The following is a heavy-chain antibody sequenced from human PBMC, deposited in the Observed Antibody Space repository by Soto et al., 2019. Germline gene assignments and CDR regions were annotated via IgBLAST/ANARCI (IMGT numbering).Heavy chain of an antibody. CDR2: IYANDNR. V-gene: IGHV3-53*01. J-gene: IGHJ5*02. CDR3: TNEEPGRDH. Sequence: EVQLVESGGGHIQPGGSLRLSGAASGFTVSSNYMSWFRPAPGKGLEWVSIIYANDNRYYADAVTGRFTISRDNSKQTLYLQMNSLRAEVAAVYYFTNEEPGRDHWGQGTLVTVSS. CDR1: GFTVSSNY. D-gene: IGHD1-1*01.